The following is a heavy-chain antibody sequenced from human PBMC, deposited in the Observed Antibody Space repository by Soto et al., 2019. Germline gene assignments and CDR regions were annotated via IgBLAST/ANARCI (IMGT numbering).Heavy chain of an antibody. D-gene: IGHD1-7*01. CDR1: GYTFTDAY. Sequence: QVRLVQSGAEVKKPGASVKVTCKPSGYTFTDAYIHWVRQAPGQGLEWLGWINPKNGGTNYAQKCQGRVTMTRDTSSSTAFMELSSLNSNDTAVYYCAREEGTELDFWGQGTLVTVSS. CDR2: INPKNGGT. CDR3: AREEGTELDF. V-gene: IGHV1-2*02. J-gene: IGHJ4*02.